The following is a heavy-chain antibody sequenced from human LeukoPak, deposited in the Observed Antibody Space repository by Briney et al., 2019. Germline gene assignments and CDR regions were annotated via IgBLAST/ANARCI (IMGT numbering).Heavy chain of an antibody. D-gene: IGHD6-13*01. CDR2: MSYDGNNI. J-gene: IGHJ4*02. V-gene: IGHV3-30-3*02. CDR1: GFTFLDFA. CDR3: AKDRALGSREFGS. Sequence: GRSLRLSCVTSGFTFLDFAVHWVRQAPGKGLEWVAVMSYDGNNIYYADSVKGRFTLSRDSSKNTLYLQMNSLRPEDTAVYYCAKDRALGSREFGSWGQGILVTVSS.